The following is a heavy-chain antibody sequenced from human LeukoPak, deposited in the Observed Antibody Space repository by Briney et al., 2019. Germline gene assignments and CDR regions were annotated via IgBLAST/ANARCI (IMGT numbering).Heavy chain of an antibody. CDR2: FSGSGGDT. D-gene: IGHD5-24*01. V-gene: IGHV3-23*01. CDR1: GFTFSSYA. CDR3: AKSGFNRFDY. Sequence: GGSLRLSCAASGFTFSSYAMSWVRQAPGKGLEWVSAFSGSGGDTYYADSVKGRFTISRDNSKNTLYLQMNSLRAEDTAVYYCAKSGFNRFDYWGQGTLVTVSS. J-gene: IGHJ4*02.